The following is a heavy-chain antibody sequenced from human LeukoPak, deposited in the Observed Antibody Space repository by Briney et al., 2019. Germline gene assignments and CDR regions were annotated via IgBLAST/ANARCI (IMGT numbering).Heavy chain of an antibody. Sequence: GGSLRLSCAASGFTFSDYEMDWVRQSPERGLEWVSYISSRGGTIYYADSVKGRFTISRDNAKNSLYLQMNSPRAEDTAVYYCAKELPPDRSGFVAFHSWGQGTMAPVSS. CDR3: AKELPPDRSGFVAFHS. CDR1: GFTFSDYE. V-gene: IGHV3-48*03. J-gene: IGHJ3*01. D-gene: IGHD3-22*01. CDR2: ISSRGGTI.